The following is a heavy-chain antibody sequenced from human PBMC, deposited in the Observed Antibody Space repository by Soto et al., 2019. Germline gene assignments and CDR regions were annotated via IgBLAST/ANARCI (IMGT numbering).Heavy chain of an antibody. D-gene: IGHD2-15*01. J-gene: IGHJ5*02. Sequence: ASVKVSCKASGYTFTSYGISWVRQAPGQGLEWMGWISAYNGNTNYAQKLQGRVTMTTDTSTSKAYMELRSLRSDDTAVYYCAREMKGYCSGGSCSTGYWFDPWGQGTLVTVSS. CDR2: ISAYNGNT. CDR3: AREMKGYCSGGSCSTGYWFDP. CDR1: GYTFTSYG. V-gene: IGHV1-18*04.